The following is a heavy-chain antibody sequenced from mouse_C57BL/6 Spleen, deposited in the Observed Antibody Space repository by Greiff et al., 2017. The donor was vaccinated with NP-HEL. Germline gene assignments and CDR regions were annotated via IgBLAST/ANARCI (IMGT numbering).Heavy chain of an antibody. D-gene: IGHD2-4*01. CDR1: GYTFTSYW. J-gene: IGHJ3*01. CDR3: AREGLRAWFAY. V-gene: IGHV1-52*01. CDR2: IDPSDSET. Sequence: QVQLQQPGAELVRPGSSVKLSCKASGYTFTSYWMHWVKQRPIQGLEWIGNIDPSDSETHYNQKFKDKATLTVDKSSSTAYMQLSSLTSEDSAVYYCAREGLRAWFAYWGQGTLVTVSA.